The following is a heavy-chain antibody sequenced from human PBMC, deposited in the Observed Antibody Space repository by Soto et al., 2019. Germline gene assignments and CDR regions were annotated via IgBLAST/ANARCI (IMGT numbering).Heavy chain of an antibody. CDR3: ARVHRSTMVRAEPAEY. Sequence: QVQLVQSGAEVKKPGASVKVSCKASGYTFTSYGISWVRQAPGQGLEWMGWISAYNGNTNYAQKLQGRVTMTTDTXTXXGYLGLRRLRSDDTAVYYCARVHRSTMVRAEPAEYWGQGTLVTVSS. CDR2: ISAYNGNT. V-gene: IGHV1-18*01. D-gene: IGHD3-10*01. J-gene: IGHJ4*02. CDR1: GYTFTSYG.